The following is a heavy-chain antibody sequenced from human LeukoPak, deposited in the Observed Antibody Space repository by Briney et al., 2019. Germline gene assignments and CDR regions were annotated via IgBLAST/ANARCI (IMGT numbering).Heavy chain of an antibody. V-gene: IGHV1-18*01. Sequence: ASVKVSCKASGYTFTSYGISWVRQAPGQGLEWVGWISAYNGNTNYAQKLQGRVTMTTDTSTSTAYMELRSLRSDDTAVYYCARGGYCSSTSCYNAFDIWGQGTMVTVSS. CDR2: ISAYNGNT. CDR3: ARGGYCSSTSCYNAFDI. J-gene: IGHJ3*02. CDR1: GYTFTSYG. D-gene: IGHD2-2*02.